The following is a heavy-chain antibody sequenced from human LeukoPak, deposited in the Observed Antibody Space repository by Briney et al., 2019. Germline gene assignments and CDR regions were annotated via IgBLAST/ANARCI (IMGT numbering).Heavy chain of an antibody. J-gene: IGHJ3*02. CDR3: ARDQGYDFWRRRGTFDI. CDR1: GGSFSGYY. V-gene: IGHV4-34*01. Sequence: SETLSLTCAVYGGSFSGYYWSWIRQPPGKGLEWIGEINHSGSTNYNPSLKSRVTISVDTSKNQFSLKLSSVTAADTAVYYCARDQGYDFWRRRGTFDIWGQGTMVTVSS. CDR2: INHSGST. D-gene: IGHD3-3*01.